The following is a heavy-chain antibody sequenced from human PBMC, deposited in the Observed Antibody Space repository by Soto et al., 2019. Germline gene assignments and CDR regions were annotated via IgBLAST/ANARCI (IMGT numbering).Heavy chain of an antibody. CDR3: ARAFAGYYDFWSGLNWYFDL. D-gene: IGHD3-3*01. V-gene: IGHV3-48*02. CDR2: ISSSSSTI. J-gene: IGHJ2*01. Sequence: GESLKISCAASGFTFSSYSMNWVRQAPGKGLEWVSYISSSSSTIYYADSVKGRFTISRDNAKNSLYLQMNSLRDEDTAVYYCARAFAGYYDFWSGLNWYFDLWGRGTLVTVSS. CDR1: GFTFSSYS.